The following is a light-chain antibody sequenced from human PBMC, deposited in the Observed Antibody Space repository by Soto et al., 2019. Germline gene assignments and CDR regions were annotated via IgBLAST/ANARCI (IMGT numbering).Light chain of an antibody. V-gene: IGLV2-14*01. CDR3: SSFTTSSTLV. CDR1: SSYVGSFDS. CDR2: DVS. J-gene: IGLJ1*01. Sequence: QSVLTQPASVPGSPGQPITISYTETSSYVGSFDSVAWYQHNPGKAPKLMIYDVSNRHSGVSSRFSGSKSGNTAYLSISGLQTEDEANYYCSSFTTSSTLVFGTGTKVTVI.